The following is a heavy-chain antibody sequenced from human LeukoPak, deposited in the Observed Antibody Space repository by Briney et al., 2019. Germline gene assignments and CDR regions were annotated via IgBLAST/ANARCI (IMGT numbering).Heavy chain of an antibody. Sequence: GGSLRLSCAASGLTFSSYGMHWVRQAPGKGLEWVAFIRYDGSNKYYADSVKGRFTISRDNSKNTLYLQMNSLRAEDTAVYYCAKSLRYGDYRRDFDYWGQGTLVTVSS. CDR3: AKSLRYGDYRRDFDY. V-gene: IGHV3-30*02. D-gene: IGHD4-17*01. J-gene: IGHJ4*02. CDR1: GLTFSSYG. CDR2: IRYDGSNK.